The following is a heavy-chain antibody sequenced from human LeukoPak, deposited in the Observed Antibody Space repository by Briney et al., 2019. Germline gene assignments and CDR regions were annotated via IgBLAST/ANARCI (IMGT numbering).Heavy chain of an antibody. CDR1: GGTFSSYA. J-gene: IGHJ4*02. CDR2: IIPILGIA. CDR3: ARSTVTTTTFDY. Sequence: ASVKVSCKASGGTFSSYAIIWVRQAPGQGLEWMGRIIPILGIANYAQKFQGRVTITADKSTSTAYMELSSLRSEDTAVYYCARSTVTTTTFDYWGQGTLVTVSS. D-gene: IGHD4-4*01. V-gene: IGHV1-69*04.